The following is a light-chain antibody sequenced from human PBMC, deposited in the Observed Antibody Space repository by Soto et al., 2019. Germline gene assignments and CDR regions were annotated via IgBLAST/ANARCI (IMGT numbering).Light chain of an antibody. CDR3: HHYNNWPHT. CDR1: QSVGSN. CDR2: GAS. J-gene: IGKJ2*01. V-gene: IGKV3-15*01. Sequence: EIVVTQSPATLSVSPGERATLSCRASQSVGSNLAWCQQKPGQAPRLLFYGASTRAAGVPARFSASGSETEFTLTIINLQSEDFAVYYCHHYNNWPHTFGQGTKLEIK.